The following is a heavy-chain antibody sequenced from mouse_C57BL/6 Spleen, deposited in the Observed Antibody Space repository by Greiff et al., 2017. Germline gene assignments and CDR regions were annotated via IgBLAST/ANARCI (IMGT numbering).Heavy chain of an antibody. J-gene: IGHJ3*01. Sequence: VQLKESGAELVRPGASVKLSCTASGFNFKDDYMHWVKQRPEQGLEWIGWIEPENGDTEYASKFQGKATITADTSSNTAYLQLSSLASEDTAVYYCTKGPLLPGFAYWGQGTLVTVSA. CDR1: GFNFKDDY. V-gene: IGHV14-4*01. CDR2: IEPENGDT. D-gene: IGHD2-1*01. CDR3: TKGPLLPGFAY.